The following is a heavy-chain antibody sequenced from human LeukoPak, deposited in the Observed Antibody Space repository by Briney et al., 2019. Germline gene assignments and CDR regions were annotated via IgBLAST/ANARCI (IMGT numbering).Heavy chain of an antibody. CDR2: IYYSGST. Sequence: SETLSLTCTVSGGSISSGGYYWSWIRQHPGKGLEWIGYIYYSGSTYYDPSLKSRVTISVDTSKNQFSLKLSSVTAADTAVYYCARDGSVAAGNSYYGMDVWGQGTTVTVSS. J-gene: IGHJ6*02. CDR1: GGSISSGGYY. D-gene: IGHD6-13*01. V-gene: IGHV4-31*03. CDR3: ARDGSVAAGNSYYGMDV.